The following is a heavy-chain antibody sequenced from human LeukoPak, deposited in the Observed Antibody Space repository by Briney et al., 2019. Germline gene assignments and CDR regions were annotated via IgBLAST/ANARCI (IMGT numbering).Heavy chain of an antibody. Sequence: SGGSLRLSCAASGFTFSSGGMNWGREAPGKGLEWGSGISSIGGRTYYADSVKGRFTVTRDNSRDTLHLQMNSLRAEDTGVYYCAKDDASGRFYLWGQGTLVTVSS. CDR2: ISSIGGRT. V-gene: IGHV3-23*01. CDR3: AKDDASGRFYL. J-gene: IGHJ1*01. D-gene: IGHD3-10*01. CDR1: GFTFSSGG.